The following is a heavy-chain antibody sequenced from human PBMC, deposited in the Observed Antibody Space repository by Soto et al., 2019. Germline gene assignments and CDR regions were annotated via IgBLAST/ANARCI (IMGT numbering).Heavy chain of an antibody. D-gene: IGHD6-19*01. V-gene: IGHV3-30*18. CDR2: ISYDGSNK. J-gene: IGHJ4*02. CDR3: AKDEQWLGGAPDYYFDY. CDR1: GFTFSSYG. Sequence: ESGGGVVQPGRSLRLSCAASGFTFSSYGMHWVRQAPGKGLEWVAVISYDGSNKYYADSVKGRFTISRDNSKNTLYLQMNSLRAEDTAVYYCAKDEQWLGGAPDYYFDYWGQGTLVTVSS.